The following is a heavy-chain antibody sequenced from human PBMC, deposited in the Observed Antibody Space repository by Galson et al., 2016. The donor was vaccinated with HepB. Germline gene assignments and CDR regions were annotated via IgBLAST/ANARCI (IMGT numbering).Heavy chain of an antibody. CDR1: GFSFSDHY. Sequence: SLRLSCAGSGFSFSDHYMDWVRQAPGKGLEWVGRIRNKRNNYITEYAASVIGRFTISRDDSRNSVDLQMNTLKTEDTAVYYCARMANGADSDWGQGTLGPVSS. V-gene: IGHV3-72*01. D-gene: IGHD2-8*01. J-gene: IGHJ4*02. CDR2: IRNKRNNYIT. CDR3: ARMANGADSD.